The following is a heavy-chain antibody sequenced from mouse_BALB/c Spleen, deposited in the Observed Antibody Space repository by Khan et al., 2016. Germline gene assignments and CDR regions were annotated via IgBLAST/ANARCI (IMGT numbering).Heavy chain of an antibody. CDR1: GYSITSGYS. CDR2: IHYSGGP. V-gene: IGHV3-1*02. CDR3: TRSHGYYAMDY. Sequence: EVQLQESGPDLVKPSQSLSLTCTVTGYSITSGYSWHWIRQFPGNKLEWMGYIHYSGGPKYIPSLKSRISITRDTSKNQFFLQLNSVTPEDTATYYCTRSHGYYAMDYWSQGTSVTVSS. J-gene: IGHJ4*01.